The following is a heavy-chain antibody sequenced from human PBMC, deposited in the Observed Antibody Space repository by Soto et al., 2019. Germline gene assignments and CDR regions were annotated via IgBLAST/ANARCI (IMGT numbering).Heavy chain of an antibody. Sequence: GASVKVSFKASGGTFSSYAISWVRQAPGQGLEWMGGIIPIFGTANYAQKFQGRVTITADESTSTAYMELSSLRSEDTAVYYCARGYCSGGSCPTGLYYYYGMDVWGQGTTVTVSS. V-gene: IGHV1-69*13. J-gene: IGHJ6*02. D-gene: IGHD2-15*01. CDR3: ARGYCSGGSCPTGLYYYYGMDV. CDR1: GGTFSSYA. CDR2: IIPIFGTA.